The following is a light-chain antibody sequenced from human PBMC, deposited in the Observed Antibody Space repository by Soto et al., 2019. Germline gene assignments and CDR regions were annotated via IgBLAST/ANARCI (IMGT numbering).Light chain of an antibody. CDR3: GIWGTSAEVL. CDR1: SSNIGNNY. J-gene: IGLJ2*01. CDR2: DNN. V-gene: IGLV1-51*01. Sequence: QSVLTQPPSVSGAPGQKVTISCSGSSSNIGNNYVSWYQQLPGTAPKLLIDDNNQRPSGIPDRFSGSSSGTSATLGITGLRTGDEADYYCGIWGTSAEVLFGGGTKLTVL.